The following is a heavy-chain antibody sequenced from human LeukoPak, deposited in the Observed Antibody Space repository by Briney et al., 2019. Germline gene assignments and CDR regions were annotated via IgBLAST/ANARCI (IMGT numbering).Heavy chain of an antibody. D-gene: IGHD6-13*01. J-gene: IGHJ6*03. Sequence: GGSLRLSCAASGFTFSSYGMSWVRQAPGKGLEWVSAISGSGGSTYYAESVKGRFTISRDNSKNTLYLQMNSLRAEDTAVYYCARASKGAAAGAYYYYYYMDVWGKGTTVTVSS. CDR2: ISGSGGST. V-gene: IGHV3-23*01. CDR3: ARASKGAAAGAYYYYYYMDV. CDR1: GFTFSSYG.